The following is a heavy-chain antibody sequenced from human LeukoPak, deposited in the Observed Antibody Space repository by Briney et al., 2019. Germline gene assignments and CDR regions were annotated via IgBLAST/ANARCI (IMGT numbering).Heavy chain of an antibody. D-gene: IGHD6-13*01. Sequence: TGGSLRLSCAASGFTFSSYAMSWVRQAPGKGLEWVSAISGSGGSTFYADSVKGRFTISRDNSKNTLYLQMNSLRAEDMAVYYCAKMYTNSWYFFDYWGQGTLVTVSS. V-gene: IGHV3-23*01. CDR3: AKMYTNSWYFFDY. J-gene: IGHJ4*02. CDR1: GFTFSSYA. CDR2: ISGSGGST.